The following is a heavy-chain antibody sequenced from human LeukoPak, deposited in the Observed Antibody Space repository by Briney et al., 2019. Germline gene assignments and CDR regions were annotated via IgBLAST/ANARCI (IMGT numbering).Heavy chain of an antibody. V-gene: IGHV3-74*01. CDR1: GFTFYSYW. J-gene: IGHJ4*02. Sequence: PGGSLRLSCAASGFTFYSYWMHWVRHAPGKGLEWVSCINGGGSTSNYADSVKGRFTISRDNTKNTLYLQMNSLRAEDTAVHYCARVAEVSSRALNSPFDYWGQGTLVTVSS. CDR2: INGGGSTS. D-gene: IGHD6-13*01. CDR3: ARVAEVSSRALNSPFDY.